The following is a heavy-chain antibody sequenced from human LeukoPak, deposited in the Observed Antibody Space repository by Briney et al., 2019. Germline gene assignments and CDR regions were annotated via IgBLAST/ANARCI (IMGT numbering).Heavy chain of an antibody. CDR2: ISSSSSYI. CDR3: ARVIAAAGTFSYYYYMDV. CDR1: GFTFSSYS. Sequence: GGSLRLSCAASGFTFSSYSMNWVRQAPGKGLEWVSSISSSSSYIYYADSVKGRFTISRDNAKNSLYLQMNSLRAEDTAVYYCARVIAAAGTFSYYYYMDVWGKGTTVTISS. D-gene: IGHD6-13*01. J-gene: IGHJ6*03. V-gene: IGHV3-21*01.